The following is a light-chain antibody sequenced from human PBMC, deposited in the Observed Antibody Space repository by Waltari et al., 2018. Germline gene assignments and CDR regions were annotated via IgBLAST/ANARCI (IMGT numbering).Light chain of an antibody. Sequence: SYVLTQPPSVSAAPGQTARISCDGNNIGSKNVHWYQQKPGQAPVQVVYDAGDRPSGIPERFSGSNSGNTATLTISRVDAGDEADYYCQVWDSGSDHYVFGTVTKVTVL. CDR1: NIGSKN. CDR2: DAG. CDR3: QVWDSGSDHYV. V-gene: IGLV3-21*02. J-gene: IGLJ1*01.